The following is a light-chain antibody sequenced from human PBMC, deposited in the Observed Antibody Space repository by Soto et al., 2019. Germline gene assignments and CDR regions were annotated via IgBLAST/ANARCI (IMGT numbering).Light chain of an antibody. J-gene: IGKJ4*01. CDR1: QDISNY. V-gene: IGKV1-33*01. Sequence: DIPMTQSPSSLSASVGARVTITCQASQDISNYLNWYQQKLGKAPKLLIYEASNLETGVPSRFSGSGSGTDFTFTIRSLQPEDIATYYCQQYDNLVTFGGGTNVEIK. CDR2: EAS. CDR3: QQYDNLVT.